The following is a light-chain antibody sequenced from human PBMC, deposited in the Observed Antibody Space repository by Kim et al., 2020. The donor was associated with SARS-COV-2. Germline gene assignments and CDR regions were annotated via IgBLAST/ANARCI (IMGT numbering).Light chain of an antibody. CDR2: SNT. CDR3: AAWDVSLNGWV. CDR1: TSNLGSNT. Sequence: GQRVTIPCSGSTSNLGSNTVHWYQHLPGTAPKLVIYSNTQRPSGVPGRFSGSKSGTSASLAISGLQSEDEGDYFCAAWDVSLNGWVFGGGTKLTVL. V-gene: IGLV1-44*01. J-gene: IGLJ3*02.